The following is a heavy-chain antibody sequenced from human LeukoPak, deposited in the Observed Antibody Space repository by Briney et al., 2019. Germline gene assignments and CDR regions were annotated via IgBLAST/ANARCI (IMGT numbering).Heavy chain of an antibody. V-gene: IGHV1-18*04. Sequence: ASVKVSCKASGYTFTGYYMHWVRQAPGQGLEWMGWISAYNGNTNYAQKLQGRVTMTTDTSTSTAYMELRSLRSDDTAVYYCARDYYDSSGYSDYYYGMDVWGQGTTVTVSS. CDR2: ISAYNGNT. CDR3: ARDYYDSSGYSDYYYGMDV. CDR1: GYTFTGYY. J-gene: IGHJ6*02. D-gene: IGHD3-22*01.